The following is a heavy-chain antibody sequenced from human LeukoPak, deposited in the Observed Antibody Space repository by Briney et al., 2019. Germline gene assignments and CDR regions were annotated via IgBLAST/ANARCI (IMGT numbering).Heavy chain of an antibody. D-gene: IGHD3-22*01. CDR3: ASMSSGYYYVDY. J-gene: IGHJ4*02. V-gene: IGHV4-34*01. CDR1: GGSFSGYY. CDR2: INHSGST. Sequence: PSETLSLTCAVYGGSFSGYYWSWIRQPPGKGLEWIGEINHSGSTNYNPSLKSRLTISVDTSKNQFSLKLSSVTAADTAVYYCASMSSGYYYVDYWGQGTLVTVSS.